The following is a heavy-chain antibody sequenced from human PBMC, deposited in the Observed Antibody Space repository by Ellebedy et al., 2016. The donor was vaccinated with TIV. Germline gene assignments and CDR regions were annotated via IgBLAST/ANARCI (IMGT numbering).Heavy chain of an antibody. D-gene: IGHD3-3*01. V-gene: IGHV3-23*01. J-gene: IGHJ3*02. CDR3: ARLEKTALGTFEI. CDR1: GFTFYTYG. Sequence: GESLKISCAVSGFTFYTYGMSWVRQAPGKGLEWVSAISRTGSPTYYAASVKGRFTISRDNFKDTLYLQMNSLRAEDTALYYCARLEKTALGTFEIWGQGAMVTVSS. CDR2: ISRTGSPT.